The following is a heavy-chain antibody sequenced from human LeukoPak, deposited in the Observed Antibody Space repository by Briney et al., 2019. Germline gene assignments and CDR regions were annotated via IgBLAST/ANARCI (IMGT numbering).Heavy chain of an antibody. CDR1: GGSISSYY. J-gene: IGHJ4*02. Sequence: SETLSLTCTVSGGSISSYYWSWIRQPPGKGLEWVGYIYYSGSTNYNPSLKSRVTISVDTSKNQFSLKLSSVTAADTAVYYCARVSYSSGWYDDYFDYWGQGTLVTVSS. CDR3: ARVSYSSGWYDDYFDY. D-gene: IGHD6-19*01. V-gene: IGHV4-59*01. CDR2: IYYSGST.